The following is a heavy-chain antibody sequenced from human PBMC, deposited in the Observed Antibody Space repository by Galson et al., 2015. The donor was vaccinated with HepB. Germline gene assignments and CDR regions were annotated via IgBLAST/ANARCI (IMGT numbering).Heavy chain of an antibody. CDR2: MNPSDGST. V-gene: IGHV1-46*01. CDR1: GYTFTNYY. CDR3: ARGVSTYYFDSSGYLVDY. Sequence: SVKVSCKASGYTFTNYYIHWVRQAPGQGLEWMGIMNPSDGSTKYAQRFQGTVTMTRDTSTSRAYMELRSLRSEDTAVYFCARGVSTYYFDSSGYLVDYWGQGTLVTVSS. D-gene: IGHD3-22*01. J-gene: IGHJ4*02.